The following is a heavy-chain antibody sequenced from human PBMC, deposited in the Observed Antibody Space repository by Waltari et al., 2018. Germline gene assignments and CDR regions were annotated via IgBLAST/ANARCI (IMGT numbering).Heavy chain of an antibody. V-gene: IGHV3-9*01. CDR1: GFTFVQSA. D-gene: IGHD6-19*01. CDR3: AKDNEQWPHAFDH. CDR2: ISWNSGSV. Sequence: EVQLVESGGGSVQPGGSLRLSCDACGFTFVQSAMHWVRQVLGKGLEWVLGISWNSGSVDYADSVKGRFTISRDNAKNSVHLQMYNLRTEDTGLYYCAKDNEQWPHAFDHWGQGTPVTVSS. J-gene: IGHJ4*02.